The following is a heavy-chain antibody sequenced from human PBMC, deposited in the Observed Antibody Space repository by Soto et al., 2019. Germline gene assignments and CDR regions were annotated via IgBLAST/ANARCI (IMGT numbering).Heavy chain of an antibody. D-gene: IGHD2-15*01. CDR2: IIPIFGTA. CDR3: ARSQGGSSFLDIYYYYYYCMDV. Sequence: QVQLVQSGAEVKKPGSSVKVSCKAPGGTFSSYAISWVRQAPGQGLEWMGGIIPIFGTAKYAQKFQGRVTINADESTSTGYMELSSLRSEDTAVYYCARSQGGSSFLDIYYYYYYCMDVWGQVTTGTVSS. J-gene: IGHJ6*02. V-gene: IGHV1-69*01. CDR1: GGTFSSYA.